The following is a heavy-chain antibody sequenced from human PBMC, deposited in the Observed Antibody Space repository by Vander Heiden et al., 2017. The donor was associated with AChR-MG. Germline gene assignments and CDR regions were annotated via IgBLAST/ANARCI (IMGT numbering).Heavy chain of an antibody. J-gene: IGHJ6*02. Sequence: QVQLLESGGGVVQPGRSLRLPCAASGFISSSYSMHWVRQAPGKGLEWVAVIWYDGSNKYYADSVKGRFTISRDNSKNTLYLQMNSLRAEDTAVYYCARSEEGVIAARPGYYYGMDVWGQGTTVTVSS. CDR2: IWYDGSNK. V-gene: IGHV3-33*01. D-gene: IGHD6-6*01. CDR1: GFISSSYS. CDR3: ARSEEGVIAARPGYYYGMDV.